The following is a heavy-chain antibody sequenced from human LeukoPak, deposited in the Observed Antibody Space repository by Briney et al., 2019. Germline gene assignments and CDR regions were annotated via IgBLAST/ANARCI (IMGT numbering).Heavy chain of an antibody. CDR2: IYSGGST. V-gene: IGHV3-66*04. CDR3: AGPGSKGYTTAFDI. D-gene: IGHD2-2*02. CDR1: GFTVSSNY. J-gene: IGHJ3*02. Sequence: GGSLRLSCAASGFTVSSNYMSWVRQAPGKGLEWVSVIYSGGSTYYADSVKGRFTISRDNSKNTLYLQMNSLRAEDTAVYYCAGPGSKGYTTAFDIWGQGTMVTVSS.